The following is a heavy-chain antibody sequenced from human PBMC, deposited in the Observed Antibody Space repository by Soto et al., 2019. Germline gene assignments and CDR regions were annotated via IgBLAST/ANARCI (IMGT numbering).Heavy chain of an antibody. V-gene: IGHV3-74*01. CDR1: GFTFGNYW. CDR2: IHSDGTIT. CDR3: ATGRGSLYLDF. J-gene: IGHJ4*02. D-gene: IGHD1-26*01. Sequence: EVQLVESGGGLVQPGGSLRLSCATSGFTFGNYWMYWVRQAPGKGLVCVSRIHSDGTITTYADSVKGRFTISRDIAKNPLYLQMNRLRAEDTAMYYCATGRGSLYLDFWGQGPLVTVSS.